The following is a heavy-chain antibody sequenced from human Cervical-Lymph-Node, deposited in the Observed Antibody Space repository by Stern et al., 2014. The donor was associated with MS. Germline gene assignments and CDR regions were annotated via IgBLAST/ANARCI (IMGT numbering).Heavy chain of an antibody. V-gene: IGHV3-21*01. D-gene: IGHD4-23*01. CDR2: ISSSSSYI. CDR1: GFTFSSFT. J-gene: IGHJ6*02. CDR3: SRGANSGRGGMDV. Sequence: EVQLEESGGRLVKPGESLRLSCAVSGFTFSSFTMNWVRQAPGKGLEWVSSISSSSSYIHYADSVKGRFTVSRDNAKNTLYLQMNSLRADDTAMYYCSRGANSGRGGMDVWGQGTTVTVSS.